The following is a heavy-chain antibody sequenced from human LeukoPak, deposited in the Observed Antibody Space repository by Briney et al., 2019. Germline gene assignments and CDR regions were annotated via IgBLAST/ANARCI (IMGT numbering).Heavy chain of an antibody. CDR2: IYHSGST. J-gene: IGHJ4*02. V-gene: IGHV4-59*08. CDR1: GGSISSYY. D-gene: IGHD6-19*01. Sequence: PSETLSLTCTVSGGSISSYYWSWIRQPPGKGLEWIGSIYHSGSTYYNPSLKSRVTISVDTSKNQFSLKLSSVTAADTAVYYCARTSSGWSNFDYWGQGTLVTVSS. CDR3: ARTSSGWSNFDY.